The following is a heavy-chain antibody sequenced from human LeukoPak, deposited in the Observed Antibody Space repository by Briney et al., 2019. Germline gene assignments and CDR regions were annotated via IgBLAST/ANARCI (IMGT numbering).Heavy chain of an antibody. Sequence: GGSLRLSCAASGFTLSDYWMHWVRQAPGRGLVWVSRIYSDGGSPTYADSVKGRFTISRDNAKNTLYLQMNSLSVEDTAVYYCARGRGSYGWFDPWGQGTPVTVSS. V-gene: IGHV3-74*01. CDR3: ARGRGSYGWFDP. J-gene: IGHJ5*02. D-gene: IGHD3-10*01. CDR1: GFTLSDYW. CDR2: IYSDGGSP.